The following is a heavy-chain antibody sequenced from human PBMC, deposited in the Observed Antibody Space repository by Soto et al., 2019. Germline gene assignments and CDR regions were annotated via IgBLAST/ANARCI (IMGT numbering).Heavy chain of an antibody. Sequence: QVQLVESGGGLVKPGGSLRLSCVASGFTFSDHYMTWIRQAPGQGLEWLSYISTSSTYTNYADSVKGRFTISGDNAMDSRYLQMNCLGAEDTAVYYCARLRLTGYFDYWGQGTLVTVSS. CDR1: GFTFSDHY. CDR3: ARLRLTGYFDY. J-gene: IGHJ4*02. CDR2: ISTSSTYT. V-gene: IGHV3-11*05.